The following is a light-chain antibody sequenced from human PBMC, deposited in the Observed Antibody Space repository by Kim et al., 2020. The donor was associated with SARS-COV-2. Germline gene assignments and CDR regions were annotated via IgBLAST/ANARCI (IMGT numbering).Light chain of an antibody. J-gene: IGKJ4*01. V-gene: IGKV3-11*01. Sequence: LSPGQRATLSCRASQSVSSYLAWYQQKPGQAPRLLIYDASNRAIDIPARFSGSGSGTDFTLTISSLEPEDFAVYYCQQRGNWPLTFGGGTKVDIK. CDR3: QQRGNWPLT. CDR2: DAS. CDR1: QSVSSY.